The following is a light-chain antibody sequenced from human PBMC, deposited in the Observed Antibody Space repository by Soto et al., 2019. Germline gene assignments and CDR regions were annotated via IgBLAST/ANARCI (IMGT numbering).Light chain of an antibody. CDR1: SSDVGGYNY. CDR3: SSYTSSNV. V-gene: IGLV2-14*01. CDR2: DVS. J-gene: IGLJ1*01. Sequence: HSVLTQPASVSGSPGQSITISCTGTSSDVGGYNYVSWYQQHPGKAPKLMIYDVSNRPSGVSNRFSGSKSGNTASLTISGLQAEDEADYYCSSYTSSNVSGTGTKLTVL.